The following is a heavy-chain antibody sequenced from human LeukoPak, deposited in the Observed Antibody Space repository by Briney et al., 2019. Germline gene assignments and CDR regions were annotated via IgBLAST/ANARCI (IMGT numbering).Heavy chain of an antibody. V-gene: IGHV1-2*02. CDR2: IHPRSGET. CDR1: GYSFTAFY. J-gene: IGHJ3*02. Sequence: ASVKVSCKASGYSFTAFYIHWVRQAPGQGLEWMGWIHPRSGETNYAYKFRGRVTMTRDTSISTTYMDLGSLGSDDTAVYYCAREEGAPIAAANIWGLGTVVTVSS. CDR3: AREEGAPIAAANI. D-gene: IGHD6-13*01.